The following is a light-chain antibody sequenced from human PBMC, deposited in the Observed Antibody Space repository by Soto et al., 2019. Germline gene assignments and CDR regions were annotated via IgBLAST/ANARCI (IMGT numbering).Light chain of an antibody. Sequence: DIQMTQSPSALSASVGDRVTITCRASRASQTISYYLNWYQKKPGKAPKLLIYAASTLQGGVPSRFSGTESGPDFSLTISSLQPEDFATYYCQQSFSSPPTFGQGTKVELK. CDR2: AAS. CDR3: QQSFSSPPT. V-gene: IGKV1-39*01. CDR1: QTISYY. J-gene: IGKJ1*01.